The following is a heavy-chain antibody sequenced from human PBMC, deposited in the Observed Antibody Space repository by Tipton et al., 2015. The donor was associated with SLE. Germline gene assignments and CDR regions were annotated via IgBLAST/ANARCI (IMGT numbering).Heavy chain of an antibody. J-gene: IGHJ6*02. V-gene: IGHV1-2*06. CDR3: ARRRLEGLSYFYFYALDV. Sequence: QSGAEVKKPGASVKVSCKASGYTFTGYYMHWIRQAPGQGLEWMGRINPNSGGTNYAQKFQGRVTMTRDTSIRTASMELTRLTSDDTAIYYCARRRLEGLSYFYFYALDVWSQGTTVTVSS. CDR1: GYTFTGYY. D-gene: IGHD2-21*01. CDR2: INPNSGGT.